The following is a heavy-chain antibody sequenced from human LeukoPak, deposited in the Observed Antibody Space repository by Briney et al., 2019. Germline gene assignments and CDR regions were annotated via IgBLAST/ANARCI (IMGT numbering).Heavy chain of an antibody. CDR3: AKRRKTTLWFDP. Sequence: SETLSLTCTVSGGSISSYYWSWIRQPPGKGLEWIGYIYYSGSTNYNPSLKSRVTILVDTSKNQFSLKLSSVTAADTAVYYCAKRRKTTLWFDPWGQGTLVTVSS. J-gene: IGHJ5*02. D-gene: IGHD4-17*01. CDR1: GGSISSYY. CDR2: IYYSGST. V-gene: IGHV4-59*12.